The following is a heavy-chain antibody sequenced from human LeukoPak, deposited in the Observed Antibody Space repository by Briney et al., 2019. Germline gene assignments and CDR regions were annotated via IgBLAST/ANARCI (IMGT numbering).Heavy chain of an antibody. Sequence: PGGSLRLSCAASGFTFSSYAMHWVRQAPGKGLEWVAVISYDGSNKYYADSVKGRFTISRDNSKNTLYLQMNSLRAEDTAVYYCARDRYCKSGGSCYDDWFDPWGQGTLVTVSS. J-gene: IGHJ5*02. D-gene: IGHD2-15*01. CDR2: ISYDGSNK. CDR3: ARDRYCKSGGSCYDDWFDP. CDR1: GFTFSSYA. V-gene: IGHV3-30*04.